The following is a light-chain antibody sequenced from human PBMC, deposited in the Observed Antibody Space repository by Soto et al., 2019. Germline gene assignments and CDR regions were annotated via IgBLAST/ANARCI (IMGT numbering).Light chain of an antibody. J-gene: IGKJ1*01. Sequence: DIQMTQSPSTLSASVGDRVTITCRASQSVSDWLAWYQQKPGKAPNLLIYRASHLESGVPSRFSGSGSGTEFFLTISSLQPDDFATYYCQQYTSYSVTFGQWTKVEIK. V-gene: IGKV1-5*03. CDR3: QQYTSYSVT. CDR1: QSVSDW. CDR2: RAS.